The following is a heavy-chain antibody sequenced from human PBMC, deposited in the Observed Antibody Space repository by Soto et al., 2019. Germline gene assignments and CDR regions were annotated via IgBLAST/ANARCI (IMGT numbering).Heavy chain of an antibody. Sequence: GGSLRLSCTASEFSLSTYSMNWVRQAPGKGLEWVSSISTRSDVYYADSVKGRFTIARDNAKNSLSLQMNSLSAEDTGVYYCAREKTAWPLAYGLEVWGQGTTVTVSS. CDR1: EFSLSTYS. D-gene: IGHD2-21*02. CDR2: ISTRSDV. CDR3: AREKTAWPLAYGLEV. V-gene: IGHV3-21*03. J-gene: IGHJ6*02.